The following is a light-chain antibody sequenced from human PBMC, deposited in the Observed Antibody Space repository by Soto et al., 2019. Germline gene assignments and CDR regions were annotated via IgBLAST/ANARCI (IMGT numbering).Light chain of an antibody. J-gene: IGKJ1*01. Sequence: DIQMTQSPSSLSASVGDRVTITGRASQGISNYLAWYQQKPGKVPKLLIYAASTLQSGVPSRFSGSGSGSDFTLAISSLQPEAVATYDCQEYNSAPRAFGQGNKVEIK. CDR3: QEYNSAPRA. CDR2: AAS. V-gene: IGKV1-27*01. CDR1: QGISNY.